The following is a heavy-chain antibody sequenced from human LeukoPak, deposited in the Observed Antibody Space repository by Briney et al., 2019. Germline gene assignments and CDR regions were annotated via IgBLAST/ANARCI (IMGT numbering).Heavy chain of an antibody. J-gene: IGHJ4*02. CDR2: IKQDGSEK. V-gene: IGHV3-7*01. CDR1: GFTFSSYW. D-gene: IGHD3-22*01. CDR3: ARDPNYYDSSGYYGPYYFDY. Sequence: GGSLRLSCAASGFTFSSYWMSWVRQAPGKGLEWVVNIKQDGSEKYYVDSVKGRFTTSRDNAKNSLYLQMNSLRAENTAVYYCARDPNYYDSSGYYGPYYFDYWGQGTLVTVSS.